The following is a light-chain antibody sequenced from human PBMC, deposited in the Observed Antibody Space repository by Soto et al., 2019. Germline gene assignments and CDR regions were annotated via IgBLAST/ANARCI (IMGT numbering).Light chain of an antibody. CDR3: QPYNNSPLT. V-gene: IGKV3-15*01. CDR1: QTINNN. Sequence: VITQAPATLSVSPGERDTLSCRASQTINNNVAWYQLKDGQVPRILIYGASTRDADVPARFSGVWSGTEFTLTISRLQSEDFAVYYCQPYNNSPLTFGGGTKVDI. CDR2: GAS. J-gene: IGKJ4*01.